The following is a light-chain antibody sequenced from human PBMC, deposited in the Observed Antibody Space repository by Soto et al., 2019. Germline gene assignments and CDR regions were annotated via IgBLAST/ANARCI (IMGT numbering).Light chain of an antibody. CDR3: RQYGRSPT. J-gene: IGKJ1*01. CDR1: QGFSSSV. Sequence: EIVLTQSPGTLSLSPGERAALSCRASQGFSSSVLAWYQHRPGPAPRLLIYGASSRATGISDRFSGSGSGSDFTLTISRLEPEYCAVYYCRQYGRSPTFGPGTTVAIK. CDR2: GAS. V-gene: IGKV3-20*01.